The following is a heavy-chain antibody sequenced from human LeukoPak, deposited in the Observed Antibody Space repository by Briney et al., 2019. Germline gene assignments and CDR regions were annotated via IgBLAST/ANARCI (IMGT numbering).Heavy chain of an antibody. V-gene: IGHV3-30-3*01. J-gene: IGHJ5*02. CDR3: ARDLDNYYDSSGSP. Sequence: GGFLRLSCAASGFTFSSYAMHWVRQAPGKGLEWVAVISYDGSNKYYADSVEGRFTISRDNSKNTLYLQMNSLRAEDTAVYYCARDLDNYYDSSGSPWGQGTLVTVSS. D-gene: IGHD3-22*01. CDR1: GFTFSSYA. CDR2: ISYDGSNK.